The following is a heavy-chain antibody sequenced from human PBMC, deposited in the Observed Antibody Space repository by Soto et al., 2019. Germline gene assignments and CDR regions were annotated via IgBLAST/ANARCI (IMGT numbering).Heavy chain of an antibody. CDR1: GYTFTSFG. CDR2: ISAYNGNT. CDR3: ARDYYDSSGYYSDYYYGMDV. V-gene: IGHV1-18*01. D-gene: IGHD3-22*01. Sequence: ASVKVSCKASGYTFTSFGISWVRQAPGQGLEWMGWISAYNGNTNYAQKLQGRVTMTTDTSTSTAYMELRSLRSDDTAVYYCARDYYDSSGYYSDYYYGMDVWGQGTTVTVSS. J-gene: IGHJ6*02.